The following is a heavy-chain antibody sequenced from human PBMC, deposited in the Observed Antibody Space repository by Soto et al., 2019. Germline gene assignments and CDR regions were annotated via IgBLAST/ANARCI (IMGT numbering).Heavy chain of an antibody. D-gene: IGHD6-13*01. CDR2: ISYDGSQK. J-gene: IGHJ3*02. CDR1: GFTFGGYS. Sequence: PGGSLRLSCAVSGFTFGGYSMHWVRQAPGKGLEWVAFISYDGSQKKYADSVEGRSTVSRDNSNNALYLEMNNLRDEDTAVYYCARDGASGALDAFDIWGQGTMVTVS. CDR3: ARDGASGALDAFDI. V-gene: IGHV3-30-3*01.